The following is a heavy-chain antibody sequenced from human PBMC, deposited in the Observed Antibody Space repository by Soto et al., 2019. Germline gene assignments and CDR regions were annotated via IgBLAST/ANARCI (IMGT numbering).Heavy chain of an antibody. CDR3: ARGGSGDVDY. CDR1: GYTFTNYD. Sequence: QVHLVQSGAGVQKPGASVKVSCKASGYTFTNYDITWVRHAPRQGLEWMGWISAYNGNTYYAQKLQDRVTMTTDTSTSTAYMELTSLTSDDTAVYYCARGGSGDVDYWGQGTLVTVSS. CDR2: ISAYNGNT. D-gene: IGHD3-10*01. V-gene: IGHV1-18*04. J-gene: IGHJ4*02.